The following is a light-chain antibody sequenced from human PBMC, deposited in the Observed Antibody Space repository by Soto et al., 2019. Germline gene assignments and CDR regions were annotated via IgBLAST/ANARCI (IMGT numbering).Light chain of an antibody. V-gene: IGLV2-14*01. CDR3: ISYTDRQSYL. Sequence: QSALTPPASVSGSPGQSITISCTGTTSDVGGSNYVSWFQHHPGKAPKLVIFEVSNRPSGVSNRISGSKSGNTASLTISGLQAEDEADYYCISYTDRQSYLFGTGTKVTV. CDR2: EVS. J-gene: IGLJ1*01. CDR1: TSDVGGSNY.